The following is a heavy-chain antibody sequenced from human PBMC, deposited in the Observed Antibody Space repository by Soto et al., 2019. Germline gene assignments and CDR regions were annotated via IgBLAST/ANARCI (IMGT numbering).Heavy chain of an antibody. CDR2: IWYDGSNK. J-gene: IGHJ3*02. CDR1: GFTFSSYG. CDR3: ARDRSDYVCDI. Sequence: GGSLRLSCAASGFTFSSYGMHWVRQAPGKGLEWVAVIWYDGSNKYYADSVKGRFTISRDNSKNTLYLQMSSLRAEDTAVYYCARDRSDYVCDIWGQGTMVTVSS. D-gene: IGHD4-17*01. V-gene: IGHV3-33*01.